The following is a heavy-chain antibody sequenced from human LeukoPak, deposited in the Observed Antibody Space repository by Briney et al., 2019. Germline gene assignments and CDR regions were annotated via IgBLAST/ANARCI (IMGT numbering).Heavy chain of an antibody. Sequence: ASVKVSCKASGYTFTSYDINWVRQVTGQGLEWMGWMNPNSGNTGYAQKFQGRVTMTRNTSISTAYMELSSLRSEDTAVYYCARTLGYCSGGSCYSEFDPWGQGTLVTVSS. J-gene: IGHJ5*02. D-gene: IGHD2-15*01. CDR2: MNPNSGNT. V-gene: IGHV1-8*01. CDR3: ARTLGYCSGGSCYSEFDP. CDR1: GYTFTSYD.